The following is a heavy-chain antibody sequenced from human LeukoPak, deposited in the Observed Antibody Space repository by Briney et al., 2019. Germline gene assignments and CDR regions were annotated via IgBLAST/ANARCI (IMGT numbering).Heavy chain of an antibody. CDR3: ARDAPHSGFDY. D-gene: IGHD3-10*01. V-gene: IGHV3-72*01. Sequence: GRSLRLSCAASGFTFSDHHMDWVRQAPGKGLEWVGRTRNKANSYTTEYAASVKGRFTISRDDSKKSLYLQMNSLETEDTAVYYCARDAPHSGFDYWGQGTLVTVSS. CDR2: TRNKANSYTT. CDR1: GFTFSDHH. J-gene: IGHJ4*02.